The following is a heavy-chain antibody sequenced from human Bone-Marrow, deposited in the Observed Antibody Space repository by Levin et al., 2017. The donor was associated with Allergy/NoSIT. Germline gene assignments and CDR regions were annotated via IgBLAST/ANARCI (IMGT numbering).Heavy chain of an antibody. CDR2: FDSENSGT. CDR3: TTQGRIPIRGSPEKLFDP. CDR1: GDTLTELA. J-gene: IGHJ5*02. Sequence: VASVKVSCQVSGDTLTELAIHWVRQTPGKGLEWMGGFDSENSGTIYAENFQGRVTMTEDTFSNTAYMELNSLTSEDTAVYYCTTQGRIPIRGSPEKLFDPWGQGTLVTVSS. V-gene: IGHV1-24*01. D-gene: IGHD1-14*01.